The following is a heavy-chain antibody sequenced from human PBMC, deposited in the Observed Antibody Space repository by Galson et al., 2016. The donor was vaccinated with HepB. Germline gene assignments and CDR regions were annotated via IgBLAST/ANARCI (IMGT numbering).Heavy chain of an antibody. J-gene: IGHJ4*02. CDR1: GYSFTGYG. CDR2: ISTYIRST. Sequence: SVKVSCKASGYSFTGYGISWVRQAPGQGLEWVGWISTYIRSTKYAQKFHGRLTMTADTSTTTAYMELRSLRSDDTAVYYCARILAPAEVDYWGQGTLVTVSS. V-gene: IGHV1-18*01. D-gene: IGHD1-14*01. CDR3: ARILAPAEVDY.